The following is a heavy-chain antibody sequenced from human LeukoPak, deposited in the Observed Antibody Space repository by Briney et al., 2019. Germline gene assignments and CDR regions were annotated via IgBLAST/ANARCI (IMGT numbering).Heavy chain of an antibody. CDR1: GGSISPSNYY. CDR2: IYYSGST. D-gene: IGHD4-17*01. V-gene: IGHV4-39*01. J-gene: IGHJ4*02. CDR3: ARVQDYGDYYNDY. Sequence: SETLSLTCTVSGGSISPSNYYWGWIRQPPGKGLEWIGSIYYSGSTYYNPSLKSRVTISVDTSKNQFSLKLSSVTAADTAVYYCARVQDYGDYYNDYWGQGTLVTVSS.